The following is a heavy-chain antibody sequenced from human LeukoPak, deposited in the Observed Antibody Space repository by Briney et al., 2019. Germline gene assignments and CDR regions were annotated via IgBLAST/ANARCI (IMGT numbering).Heavy chain of an antibody. Sequence: ETLSLTCTVSGGSFSSGSYYWSWVRQAPGKGLEWVSAISNNGGYTYYADSVQGRFTISRDNSKSTLCLQMNSLRAEDTAVYYCAKQLGYCSDGSCYFPYWGQGTLVTVSS. V-gene: IGHV3-23*01. CDR2: ISNNGGYT. J-gene: IGHJ4*02. CDR1: GGSFSSGSYY. CDR3: AKQLGYCSDGSCYFPY. D-gene: IGHD2-15*01.